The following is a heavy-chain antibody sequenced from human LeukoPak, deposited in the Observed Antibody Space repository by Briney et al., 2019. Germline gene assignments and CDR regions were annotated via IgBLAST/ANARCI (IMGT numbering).Heavy chain of an antibody. J-gene: IGHJ6*02. CDR1: GFTFTSSA. D-gene: IGHD4-17*01. CDR3: AADHGDFESYYYYGMDV. Sequence: GASVKVSCKASGFTFTSSAVQWVRQARGQRLEWIGWIVVGSGNTNYAQKFQERVTITRDMSTSTAYMELSSLRSEDTAVYYCAADHGDFESYYYYGMDVWGQGTTVTVSS. CDR2: IVVGSGNT. V-gene: IGHV1-58*01.